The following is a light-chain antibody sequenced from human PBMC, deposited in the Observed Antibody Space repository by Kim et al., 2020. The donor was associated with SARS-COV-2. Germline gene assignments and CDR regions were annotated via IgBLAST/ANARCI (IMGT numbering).Light chain of an antibody. Sequence: QSALTQPRSVYGSPGQSVTISCTGTSSDVGGYNYVSWYQQHPGKAPKVLIYAVNKRPSGVPDRFSGSKYGNTASLTVSGLQAEDEADYYCGSYASTGSARIFGGGTKVTVL. V-gene: IGLV2-11*01. CDR3: GSYASTGSARI. CDR2: AVN. CDR1: SSDVGGYNY. J-gene: IGLJ2*01.